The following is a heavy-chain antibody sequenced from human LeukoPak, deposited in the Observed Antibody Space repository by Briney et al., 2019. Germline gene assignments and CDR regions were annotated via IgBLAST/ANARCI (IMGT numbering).Heavy chain of an antibody. CDR1: GFTFSSYS. CDR2: IYYSGST. CDR3: ATIAVAGPYYYYGMDV. V-gene: IGHV4-59*05. Sequence: GSLRLSCAASGFTFSSYSMNWIRQPPGKGLEWIGSIYYSGSTYYNPSLKSRVTISVDTSKNQFSLKLSSVTAADTAVYYCATIAVAGPYYYYGMDVWGQGTTVTVSS. D-gene: IGHD6-19*01. J-gene: IGHJ6*02.